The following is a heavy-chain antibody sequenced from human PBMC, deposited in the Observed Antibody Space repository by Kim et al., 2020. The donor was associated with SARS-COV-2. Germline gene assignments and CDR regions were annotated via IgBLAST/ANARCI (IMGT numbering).Heavy chain of an antibody. J-gene: IGHJ4*02. Sequence: SNSSSTIYYADSVKGRFTISRDNAKNSLYLQMNSLRDEDTAVYYCASRGDWGQGTLVTVSS. V-gene: IGHV3-48*02. CDR3: ASRGD. CDR2: SNSSSTI.